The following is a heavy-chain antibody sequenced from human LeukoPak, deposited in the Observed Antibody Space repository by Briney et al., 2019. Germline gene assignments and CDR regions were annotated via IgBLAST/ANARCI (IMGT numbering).Heavy chain of an antibody. CDR1: GFTFSRYE. D-gene: IGHD3-10*01. CDR3: AELGITMIRGV. J-gene: IGHJ6*04. Sequence: PGGSLRLSCAASGFTFSRYEMNWVRQAPGKGLEWVSYISSSGITIYYADSVKGRFTISRDNAKNSLYLQMNSLRAEDTAVYYCAELGITMIRGVWGKGTTVTISS. CDR2: ISSSGITI. V-gene: IGHV3-48*03.